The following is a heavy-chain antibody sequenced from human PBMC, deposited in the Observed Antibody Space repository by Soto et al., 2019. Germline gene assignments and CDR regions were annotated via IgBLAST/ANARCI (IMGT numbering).Heavy chain of an antibody. J-gene: IGHJ4*02. Sequence: QVQLVESGGGVVQPGRSLRLSCAASGFTFSNYAMHWVHQAPGKGLEWVALISHDGSNKYYADSVKGRFTISRDNSKNTLYLQMNSLRTEDTSVYYCGRCSSTSCHLVADYWGQGTLVTVSS. V-gene: IGHV3-30-3*01. D-gene: IGHD2-2*01. CDR2: ISHDGSNK. CDR3: GRCSSTSCHLVADY. CDR1: GFTFSNYA.